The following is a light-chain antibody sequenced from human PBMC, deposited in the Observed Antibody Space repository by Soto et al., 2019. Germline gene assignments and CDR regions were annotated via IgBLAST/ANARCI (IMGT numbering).Light chain of an antibody. CDR1: QSVSSNY. Sequence: EIVLPPSPGTLSFSPGERAPLSGRARQSVSSNYLAWYQQKHGQAPRLLVYGASSRATGIQARFSGSGSGTDFTITISRLDHEDFAVYYCQKYGSSPRTCGQGTKGDIK. J-gene: IGKJ1*01. CDR2: GAS. V-gene: IGKV3-20*01. CDR3: QKYGSSPRT.